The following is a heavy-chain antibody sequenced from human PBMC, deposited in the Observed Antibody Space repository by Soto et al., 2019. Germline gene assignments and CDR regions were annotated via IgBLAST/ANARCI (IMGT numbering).Heavy chain of an antibody. J-gene: IGHJ6*02. CDR2: IYYSGRT. CDR3: ARDQLRPHPSGYYYYGMDV. D-gene: IGHD3-3*01. V-gene: IGHV4-39*07. CDR1: GGSISSSSYY. Sequence: SETLSLTCTVSGGSISSSSYYWGWIRQPPGKGLEWIGSIYYSGRTNYNTSLKSRVTISVDTSKNQFSQKLSSVTAADTAVFYCARDQLRPHPSGYYYYGMDVWGQGTTVTVSS.